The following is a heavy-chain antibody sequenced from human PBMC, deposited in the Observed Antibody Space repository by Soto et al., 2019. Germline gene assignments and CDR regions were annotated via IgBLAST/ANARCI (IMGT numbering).Heavy chain of an antibody. CDR1: GITFSTYA. D-gene: IGHD6-13*01. CDR3: AKSFSSNWYDYLDY. Sequence: GSLRLSCAASGITFSTYAMSWVRRAPGKGLEWVSAISGSGGSTYYADSVKGRFTISRDKSKNTLYLQMNSLRAEDTALYYCAKSFSSNWYDYLDYWGQGSLVTVSS. V-gene: IGHV3-23*01. J-gene: IGHJ4*02. CDR2: ISGSGGST.